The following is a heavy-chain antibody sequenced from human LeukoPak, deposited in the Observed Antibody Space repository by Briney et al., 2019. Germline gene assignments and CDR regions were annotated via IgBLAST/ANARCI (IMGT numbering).Heavy chain of an antibody. J-gene: IGHJ3*02. V-gene: IGHV3-9*01. CDR2: ISWNSGSI. Sequence: GRSLRLSCAASGFTFDDYAMHWVRQAPGKGLEWVSGISWNSGSIGYADSVKGRFTISRDNAKNSLYLQMNSLRAEDTALYYCAKDPYDSSAAGAFDIWGQGTMVTVSS. CDR3: AKDPYDSSAAGAFDI. D-gene: IGHD3-22*01. CDR1: GFTFDDYA.